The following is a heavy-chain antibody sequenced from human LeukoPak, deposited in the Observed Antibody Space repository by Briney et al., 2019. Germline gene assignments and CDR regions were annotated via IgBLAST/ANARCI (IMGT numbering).Heavy chain of an antibody. D-gene: IGHD1-26*01. Sequence: GASVKVSCKASGGTFTSYAISWVRQAPGQGLEWKGGIMPIFGTANDAQKFQGRVTITTYESTSTAHLELRSLRSEDTAVYYCARLVGATLGYFDYWGQGTLVTVSS. CDR2: IMPIFGTA. J-gene: IGHJ4*02. CDR1: GGTFTSYA. CDR3: ARLVGATLGYFDY. V-gene: IGHV1-69*05.